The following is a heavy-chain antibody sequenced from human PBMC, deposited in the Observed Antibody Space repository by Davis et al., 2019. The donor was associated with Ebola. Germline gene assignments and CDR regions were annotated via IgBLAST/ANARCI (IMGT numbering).Heavy chain of an antibody. Sequence: ASVKVSCKAFRYTFTAFYMHWVRQAPGQGLEWMELINPSDGSTNYAQKSQGRLTMTRDTSTSTVYMDLSSLRSEDTAVYYCAREFETGTTGGGFDPWGQGTLVTVSS. CDR3: AREFETGTTGGGFDP. J-gene: IGHJ5*02. CDR1: RYTFTAFY. V-gene: IGHV1-46*01. CDR2: INPSDGST. D-gene: IGHD1-1*01.